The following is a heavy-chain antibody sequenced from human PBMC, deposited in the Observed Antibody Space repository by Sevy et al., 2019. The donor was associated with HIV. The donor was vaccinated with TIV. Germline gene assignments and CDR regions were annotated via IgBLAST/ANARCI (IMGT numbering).Heavy chain of an antibody. J-gene: IGHJ4*02. V-gene: IGHV3-53*01. CDR1: GFSVSNSY. CDR2: IYSGDST. CDR3: AKVATYSSSSGERRPNDY. Sequence: GGSLRLSCAASGFSVSNSYMSWVRQAPGKGLQWVSVIYSGDSTYYTDSVKGRFTISRDNSKNTLYLQMNSLRAEDTAVYYCAKVATYSSSSGERRPNDYWGQGTLVTVSS. D-gene: IGHD6-6*01.